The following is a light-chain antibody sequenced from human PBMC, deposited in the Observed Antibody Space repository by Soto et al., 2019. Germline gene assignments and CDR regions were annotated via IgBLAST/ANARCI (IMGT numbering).Light chain of an antibody. V-gene: IGKV3-15*01. CDR1: QSVSSN. Sequence: EIVMTQSPAALSVSPGERATISCRASQSVSSNLAWYQQKPGQAPRLLIYDASTRATGIPARFRGSGSETDFTLTIRSLRSEDFAVYYCQQYNQWPTFGQGTKVEIK. CDR3: QQYNQWPT. J-gene: IGKJ1*01. CDR2: DAS.